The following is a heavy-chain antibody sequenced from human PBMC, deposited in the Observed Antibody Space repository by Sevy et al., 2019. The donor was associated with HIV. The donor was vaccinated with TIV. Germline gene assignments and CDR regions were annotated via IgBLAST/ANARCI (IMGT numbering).Heavy chain of an antibody. CDR2: TRNKADSYTT. D-gene: IGHD6-13*01. CDR1: GFSISDHY. V-gene: IGHV3-72*01. J-gene: IGHJ4*02. Sequence: GGSLRLSCAASGFSISDHYMEWVRQAPGKGLEWVGRTRNKADSYTTEYAACVKGRFTISRENSRNCLYLQINSLKAEETAVYYCATHAVIVAAGRVFDYWGQGTLVTVSS. CDR3: ATHAVIVAAGRVFDY.